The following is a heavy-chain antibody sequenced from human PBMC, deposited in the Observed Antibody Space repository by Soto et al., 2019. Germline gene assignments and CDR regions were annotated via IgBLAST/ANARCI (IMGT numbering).Heavy chain of an antibody. CDR2: ISSNGVGT. Sequence: HPGGSLRLSCAASGFTLSGYAMDWVRQAPGKGLEYVSGISSNGVGTYYANSVQGRFTISRDNSKNTVYLQMGSLRPEDMVVYYCARRARPDFYYMDVWGKGTTGTVSS. V-gene: IGHV3-64*01. J-gene: IGHJ6*03. CDR1: GFTLSGYA. CDR3: ARRARPDFYYMDV. D-gene: IGHD6-6*01.